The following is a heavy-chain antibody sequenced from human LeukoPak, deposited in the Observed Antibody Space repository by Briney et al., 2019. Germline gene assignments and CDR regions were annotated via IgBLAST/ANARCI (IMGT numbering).Heavy chain of an antibody. CDR3: ARRGHYDSSFDY. CDR2: ISSSDNTI. V-gene: IGHV3-48*02. Sequence: PGGSLRLSCAVSGVAFSDYSMNWVRQAPGKGLEWVSYISSSDNTIHYADSVKGRFTISRDNAKNSLYLEMNSLRDEDTAVYYSARRGHYDSSFDYCGQGTLVTVSS. D-gene: IGHD3-22*01. CDR1: GVAFSDYS. J-gene: IGHJ4*02.